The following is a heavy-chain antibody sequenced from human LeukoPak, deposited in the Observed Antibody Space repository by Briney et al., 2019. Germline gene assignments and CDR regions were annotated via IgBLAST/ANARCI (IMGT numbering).Heavy chain of an antibody. D-gene: IGHD5-18*01. CDR3: ARETLTAPFDF. V-gene: IGHV3-53*01. CDR1: GYTVNSHY. Sequence: GGSLKLSCTASGYTVNSHYMDWVRQAPGKDLEWVSVMYTDGDTHFADSVKGRFTMSRDTSKNTVYLEMNSLRTDDTAVYYCARETLTAPFDFWGQGTLVTVSS. CDR2: MYTDGDT. J-gene: IGHJ4*02.